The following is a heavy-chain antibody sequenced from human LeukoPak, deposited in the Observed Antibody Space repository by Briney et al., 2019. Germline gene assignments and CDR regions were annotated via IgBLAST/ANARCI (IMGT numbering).Heavy chain of an antibody. Sequence: ASVKVSCKASGYTFTSYGISWVRQAPGQGLEWMGWISAYNGNTNYAQKLQGRVTITADTSTSTAYMELRSLRSDDTAVYYCAHMTTVSRSFDYWGQGTLVTVSS. J-gene: IGHJ4*02. CDR3: AHMTTVSRSFDY. V-gene: IGHV1-18*01. CDR1: GYTFTSYG. CDR2: ISAYNGNT. D-gene: IGHD4-17*01.